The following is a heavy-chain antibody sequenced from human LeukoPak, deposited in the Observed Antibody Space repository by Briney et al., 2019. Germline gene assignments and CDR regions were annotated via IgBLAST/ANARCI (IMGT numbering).Heavy chain of an antibody. CDR2: IYYSGST. CDR3: ARRDYGNWFDP. J-gene: IGHJ5*02. CDR1: GGSISSGDYF. V-gene: IGHV4-31*03. Sequence: SQTLSLTCTVSGGSISSGDYFWSWIRQPPGKGLEWIGYIYYSGSTFSNPSLKSRVTISVDTSKNQFSLNLTSVTAADTAVYYCARRDYGNWFDPWGRGTLVTVSS. D-gene: IGHD4-17*01.